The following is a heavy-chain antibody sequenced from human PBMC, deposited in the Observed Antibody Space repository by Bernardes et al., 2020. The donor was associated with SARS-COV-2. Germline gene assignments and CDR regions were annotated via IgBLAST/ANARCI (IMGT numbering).Heavy chain of an antibody. CDR3: AKFSGLYDSSGYSRFDY. CDR1: GFTFSSYA. V-gene: IGHV3-23*01. D-gene: IGHD3-22*01. Sequence: GGSLRLSCAASGFTFSSYAMSWVRQAPGKGLEWVSAISGSGGSTYYADSVKGRFTISRDNSKNTLYLQMNSLRAEDTAVYYCAKFSGLYDSSGYSRFDYWGQGTLVTVSS. J-gene: IGHJ4*02. CDR2: ISGSGGST.